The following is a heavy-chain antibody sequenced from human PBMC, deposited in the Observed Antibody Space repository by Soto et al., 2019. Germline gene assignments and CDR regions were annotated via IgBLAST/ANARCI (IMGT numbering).Heavy chain of an antibody. CDR3: ARVGSLYCSSIRCSGNWFDP. CDR2: IYHSGST. Sequence: TLSLTCSVSGGSISSAGYSGSWIRQPPGKGLEWIGYIYHSGSTYYNPSLKSRVTISVDRSKNQFSLKLSSVTAADTAVYYCARVGSLYCSSIRCSGNWFDPWGQGTLVTVYS. CDR1: GGSISSAGYS. J-gene: IGHJ5*02. D-gene: IGHD2-2*01. V-gene: IGHV4-30-2*01.